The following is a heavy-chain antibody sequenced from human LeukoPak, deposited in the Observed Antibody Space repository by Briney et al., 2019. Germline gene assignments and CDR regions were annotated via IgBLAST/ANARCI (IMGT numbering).Heavy chain of an antibody. J-gene: IGHJ4*02. CDR2: ISASASST. D-gene: IGHD2-21*02. CDR1: GFTFSIYA. Sequence: GGSLRLSCAASGFTFSIYAMTWVRQAPGKGLEWDSSISASASSTYSADSVKGRFTISRDDSKNTLYLQMNSLGAEDTALYYCAKQTGGNCYSAFDSWGQGTLVTVSS. V-gene: IGHV3-23*01. CDR3: AKQTGGNCYSAFDS.